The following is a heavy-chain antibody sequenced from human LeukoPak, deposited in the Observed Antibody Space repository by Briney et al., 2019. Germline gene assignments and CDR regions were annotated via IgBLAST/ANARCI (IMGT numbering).Heavy chain of an antibody. CDR3: AREGGIWFGQFPYFHY. CDR1: GGSITSHY. J-gene: IGHJ4*02. D-gene: IGHD3-10*01. CDR2: MYYTVST. V-gene: IGHV4-59*11. Sequence: PSETLSLTCTVSGGSITSHYWSWIRQPPGKGLEWMGYMYYTVSTNYNPSLKSRVPISVDTSKNHFALKLSSVTAADTAVYYCAREGGIWFGQFPYFHYWGQGTRVPVPS.